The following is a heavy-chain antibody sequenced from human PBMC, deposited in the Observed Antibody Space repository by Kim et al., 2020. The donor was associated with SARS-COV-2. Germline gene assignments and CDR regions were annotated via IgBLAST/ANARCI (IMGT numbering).Heavy chain of an antibody. V-gene: IGHV4-59*08. Sequence: NPPLKSRVTVSADTSNNHFSLRLSSVTAANSAVYYCARQDPYYGDSTFDYWGQGTLVTVSS. D-gene: IGHD4-17*01. CDR3: ARQDPYYGDSTFDY. J-gene: IGHJ4*02.